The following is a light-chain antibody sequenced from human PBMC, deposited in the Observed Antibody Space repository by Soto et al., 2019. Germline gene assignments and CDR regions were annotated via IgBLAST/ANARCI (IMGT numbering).Light chain of an antibody. V-gene: IGKV3-11*01. CDR1: QRVSSY. CDR2: DAS. J-gene: IGKJ4*01. Sequence: EIGLTQSPATLSLSPGERATLSCRASQRVSSYLAWYQQKPGQAPRLLIYDASNRATGIPARFSGSGSGTDFTLTISSLEPEDFAVYYCQQRSNWAPLTFGGGTKVEIK. CDR3: QQRSNWAPLT.